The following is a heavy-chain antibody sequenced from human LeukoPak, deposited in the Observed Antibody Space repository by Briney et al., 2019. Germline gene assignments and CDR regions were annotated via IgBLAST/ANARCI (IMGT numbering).Heavy chain of an antibody. CDR3: ARFGGEGSDPDY. CDR2: INPNSGGI. CDR1: GYTFTGYY. Sequence: ASVKVSCKASGYTFTGYYMHWVRQAPGQGLEWMGWINPNSGGINYAQKFQGRVTMTRDTSISTAYMELSRLRSDDTAVYYCARFGGEGSDPDYWGQGTLVTVSS. J-gene: IGHJ4*02. D-gene: IGHD3-10*01. V-gene: IGHV1-2*02.